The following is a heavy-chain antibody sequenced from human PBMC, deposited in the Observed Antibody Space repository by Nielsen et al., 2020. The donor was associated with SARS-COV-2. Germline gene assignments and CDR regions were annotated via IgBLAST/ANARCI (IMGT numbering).Heavy chain of an antibody. CDR1: GFTFSDYY. CDR3: ARVDYYGSGSYYSSYYYGMDV. J-gene: IGHJ6*02. CDR2: ISSSSSYT. V-gene: IGHV3-11*06. D-gene: IGHD3-10*01. Sequence: GESLKISCAASGFTFSDYYMSWIRQAPGKGLEWVSYISSSSSYTNYADSVKGRFTISRDNAKNSLYLQMNSLRDEDTAVYYCARVDYYGSGSYYSSYYYGMDVWGQGTTVTVSS.